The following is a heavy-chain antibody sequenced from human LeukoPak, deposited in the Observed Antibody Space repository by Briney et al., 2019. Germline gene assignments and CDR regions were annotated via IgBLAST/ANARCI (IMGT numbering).Heavy chain of an antibody. V-gene: IGHV3-21*01. CDR1: GFTFSSDS. D-gene: IGHD3-22*01. Sequence: PGGSLRLSCAASGFTFSSDSMNWVRQAPGKGLEWVSSISGSSSYINYADSVKGRFTISRDNAKNSLYLQMNSLRAEDTAVYYCARVAMIVAKPYDNWGQGTLVTVSS. J-gene: IGHJ4*02. CDR3: ARVAMIVAKPYDN. CDR2: ISGSSSYI.